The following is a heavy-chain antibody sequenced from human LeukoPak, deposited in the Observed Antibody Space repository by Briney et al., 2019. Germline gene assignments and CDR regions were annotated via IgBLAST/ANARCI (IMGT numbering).Heavy chain of an antibody. J-gene: IGHJ5*02. D-gene: IGHD4-11*01. CDR3: ARTYSNYEGWFDP. V-gene: IGHV4-39*07. CDR1: GGSISSSTYY. CDR2: FYYGGGT. Sequence: SETLSLTCTVSGGSISSSTYYWGWIRQPPGKELEWIGSFYYGGGTYYNPSLKSRVTISVDTSKNQFSLKLSSVTAADTAVYYCARTYSNYEGWFDPWGQGTLVTVSS.